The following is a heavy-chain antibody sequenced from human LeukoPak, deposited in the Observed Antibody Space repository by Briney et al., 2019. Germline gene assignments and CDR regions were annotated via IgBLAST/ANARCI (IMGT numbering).Heavy chain of an antibody. V-gene: IGHV3-73*01. CDR1: GFTLSDSA. D-gene: IGHD1-26*01. Sequence: GGSLRLSCAASGFTLSDSAIHWVRQASGKGLEWVGLIDRPAKSYATACGASVGGRFTISRDDSKNTAYLQMDSLKTEDTALYYCTRDRGTYNWLDPWGQGTLVTVSS. CDR2: IDRPAKSYAT. CDR3: TRDRGTYNWLDP. J-gene: IGHJ5*02.